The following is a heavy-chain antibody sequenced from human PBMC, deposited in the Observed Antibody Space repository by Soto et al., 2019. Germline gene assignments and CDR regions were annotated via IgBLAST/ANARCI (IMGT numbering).Heavy chain of an antibody. V-gene: IGHV4-31*03. CDR1: GGSISSGGYY. CDR2: IYYSGST. Sequence: QVQLQESGPGLVKPSQTLSLICTVSGGSISSGGYYWSWIRQHPGKGLEWIGYIYYSGSTYYNPSRKCRVTISVDTSKNQSSLKLSSVTAADTAVYYCARVVAATHNDYWGQGTLVTVSS. J-gene: IGHJ4*02. D-gene: IGHD2-15*01. CDR3: ARVVAATHNDY.